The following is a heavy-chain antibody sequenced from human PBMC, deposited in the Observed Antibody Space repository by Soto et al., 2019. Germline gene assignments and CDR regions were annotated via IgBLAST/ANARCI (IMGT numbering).Heavy chain of an antibody. CDR3: AKTEAVVVGDVYTRLFDS. Sequence: EVQLLESGGGLVQPGVSLRLSCATSGFSLRSTAMSWVRRAPGKGLEWVSTLSASGATALFADFAKGRFTISRDTSKNTLLLYIGNLKVDDTATCYCAKTEAVVVGDVYTRLFDSWGQGTLVTVSS. CDR1: GFSLRSTA. V-gene: IGHV3-23*01. CDR2: LSASGATA. J-gene: IGHJ5*02. D-gene: IGHD2-21*01.